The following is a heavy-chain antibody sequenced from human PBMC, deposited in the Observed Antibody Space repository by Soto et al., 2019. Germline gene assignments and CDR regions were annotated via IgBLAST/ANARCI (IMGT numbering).Heavy chain of an antibody. CDR3: AADRTYCGGDCYDY. V-gene: IGHV1-2*04. J-gene: IGHJ4*02. D-gene: IGHD2-21*01. CDR1: GYNFTGYY. Sequence: ASVKVSCKASGYNFTGYYMHWVRQAPGQGLEWMGWINPNSGGTNYAQKFQGWVTMTRDTSISTAYMELSRLRSDDTAVYYCAADRTYCGGDCYDYWGQGTLVTVSS. CDR2: INPNSGGT.